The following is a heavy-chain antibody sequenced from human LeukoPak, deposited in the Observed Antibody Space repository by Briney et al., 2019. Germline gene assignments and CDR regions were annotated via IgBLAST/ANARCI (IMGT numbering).Heavy chain of an antibody. J-gene: IGHJ6*03. V-gene: IGHV4-30-4*01. CDR2: IYYSGST. D-gene: IGHD3-3*01. CDR3: ARLRRGTIFGVVIVRYYYYMDV. Sequence: SETLSLTCTVSGGSITSDNYYWSWIRQPPGKGLEWIGYIYYSGSTYHSPSLKSRVTISVDMSKNHFSLKLSSVTAADTAVYYCARLRRGTIFGVVIVRYYYYMDVWGKGNTVTVSS. CDR1: GGSITSDNYY.